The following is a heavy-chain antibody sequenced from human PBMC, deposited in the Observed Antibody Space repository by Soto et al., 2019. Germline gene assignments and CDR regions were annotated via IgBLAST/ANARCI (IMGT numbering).Heavy chain of an antibody. J-gene: IGHJ4*02. Sequence: QVQLVESGGGVVQPGRSLRLSCAASGFTFSSDGMHWVRQAPGKGLDWVAVIWYDGSNKFYADSVKGRFTISRDNSKNTLYLQMNSLRAEDTAVYYCARDGGDYDFWNGYHFDYWGQGTLVTVSS. V-gene: IGHV3-33*01. CDR1: GFTFSSDG. D-gene: IGHD3-3*01. CDR2: IWYDGSNK. CDR3: ARDGGDYDFWNGYHFDY.